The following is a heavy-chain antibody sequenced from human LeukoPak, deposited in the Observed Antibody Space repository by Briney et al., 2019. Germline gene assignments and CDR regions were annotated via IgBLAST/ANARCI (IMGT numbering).Heavy chain of an antibody. V-gene: IGHV3-23*01. CDR1: GFTFSSYG. D-gene: IGHD4-17*01. J-gene: IGHJ4*02. CDR2: ITGSGGTT. CDR3: ARDYGDYAY. Sequence: GGTLRLSCAASGFTFSSYGMSWVRQAPGKGLEWVSAITGSGGTTYYADSVKGRFTISRDDAKNSLYLQMNSLRTEDTAVYYCARDYGDYAYWGQGTLVTVSS.